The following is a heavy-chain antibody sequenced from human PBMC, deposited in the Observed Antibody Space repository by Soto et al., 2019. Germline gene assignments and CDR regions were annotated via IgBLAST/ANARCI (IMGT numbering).Heavy chain of an antibody. Sequence: GASVKVSCKASGYTFTGYYMHWVRQAPGQGLEWMGWINPNSGGTNYAQKFQGRVTITADKSTSTAYMELSSLRSEDTAVYYCATAGDYASWFDPWGQGTLVTVSS. V-gene: IGHV1-2*02. J-gene: IGHJ5*02. CDR2: INPNSGGT. CDR3: ATAGDYASWFDP. CDR1: GYTFTGYY. D-gene: IGHD4-17*01.